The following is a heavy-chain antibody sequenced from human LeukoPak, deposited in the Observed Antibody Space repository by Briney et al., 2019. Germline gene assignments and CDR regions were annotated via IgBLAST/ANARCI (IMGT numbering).Heavy chain of an antibody. J-gene: IGHJ5*01. CDR1: GVSISSYY. Sequence: PSETLTLTCTVPGVSISSYYWSWIRQPPGKGQEWIGHVYYSGRTNYNPSLESRVTISADTSKNQFFLKLTSVTAADTALYYCAGPRFDRSGYFYAFDSWGLGMQVTVSS. V-gene: IGHV4-59*03. CDR2: VYYSGRT. D-gene: IGHD3-22*01. CDR3: AGPRFDRSGYFYAFDS.